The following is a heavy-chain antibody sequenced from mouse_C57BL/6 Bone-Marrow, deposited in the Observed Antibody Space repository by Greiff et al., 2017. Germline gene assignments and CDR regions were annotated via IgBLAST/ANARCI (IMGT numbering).Heavy chain of an antibody. D-gene: IGHD5-1-1*01. CDR2: IDTENGDT. J-gene: IGHJ1*03. V-gene: IGHV14-4*01. CDR1: GFNIKDDY. CDR3: TLYLYFDV. Sequence: EVQLQQSGAELVRPGASVKLSCTASGFNIKDDYMHWVKQRPEQGLEWIGWIDTENGDTEYASKFQGKATITADTSSNTAYLQLSSLTSEDTAVYYCTLYLYFDVWGTGTTVTVSS.